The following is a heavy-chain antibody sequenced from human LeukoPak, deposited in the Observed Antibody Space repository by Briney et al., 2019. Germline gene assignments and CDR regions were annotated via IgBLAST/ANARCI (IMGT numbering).Heavy chain of an antibody. CDR2: ISGSGGST. CDR3: AKRLGLYYDSSGYYLGALDY. CDR1: GFTFSSYA. J-gene: IGHJ4*02. Sequence: GGSLRLSCAASGFTFSSYAMSWVRQAPGKGLEWVSAISGSGGSTYYADSVKGRSTISRDNSKNTLYLQMNSLRAEDTAVYYCAKRLGLYYDSSGYYLGALDYWGQGTLVTVSS. D-gene: IGHD3-22*01. V-gene: IGHV3-23*01.